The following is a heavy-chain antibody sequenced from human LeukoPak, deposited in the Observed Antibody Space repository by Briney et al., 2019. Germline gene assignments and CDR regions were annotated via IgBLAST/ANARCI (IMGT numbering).Heavy chain of an antibody. CDR1: GFTFSSYA. CDR2: ISDSGGST. Sequence: GGSLRLSCAASGFTFSSYAMSWVRQAPGKGLEWVSLISDSGGSTYYADSVEGRFTISRDNSKNTLYLQMNSLRADDTAVYYCAKETRYCRGGSCYSAPFDYWGQGTLVTVSS. CDR3: AKETRYCRGGSCYSAPFDY. D-gene: IGHD2-15*01. V-gene: IGHV3-23*01. J-gene: IGHJ4*02.